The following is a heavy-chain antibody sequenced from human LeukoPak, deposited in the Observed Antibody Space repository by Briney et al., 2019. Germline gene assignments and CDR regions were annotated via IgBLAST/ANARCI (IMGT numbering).Heavy chain of an antibody. CDR3: ARAMVWGRESWYFDL. CDR1: GYSLSSGYY. D-gene: IGHD2-8*01. Sequence: SETLSLTCTVSGYSLSSGYYWGWIRQPPGKGLEWIGSVDHSGGTYYNPSLRSRVSISVDTSKNQFSLKLSSVTAADTAVYYCARAMVWGRESWYFDLWGRGTLVTVSS. V-gene: IGHV4-38-2*02. CDR2: VDHSGGT. J-gene: IGHJ2*01.